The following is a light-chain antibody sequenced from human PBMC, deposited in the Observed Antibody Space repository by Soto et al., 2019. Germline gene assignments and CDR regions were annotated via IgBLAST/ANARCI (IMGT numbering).Light chain of an antibody. J-gene: IGKJ1*01. CDR1: QSVNSGY. V-gene: IGKV3-20*01. CDR3: QQFGSSSWT. CDR2: GAS. Sequence: EIVLTQSPGTLSLSPGEGASLSCRASQSVNSGYLAWYQQKPGQAPRLLIYGASSRATGIPDRFSGGGSGTDFPLTLSRLEPEDFAVYYCQQFGSSSWTFGQGTKVEIK.